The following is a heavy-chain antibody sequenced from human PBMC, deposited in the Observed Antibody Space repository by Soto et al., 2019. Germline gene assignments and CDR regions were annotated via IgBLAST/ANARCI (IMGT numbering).Heavy chain of an antibody. CDR3: ARLESVLRYFDWLPNNWFDP. J-gene: IGHJ5*02. D-gene: IGHD3-9*01. Sequence: SETLSVTCTVSGGSISSSSYYWGWIRQPPGKGLEWIGSIYYSGSTYYNPSLKSRVTISVDTSKNQFSLKLSSVTAADTAVYYCARLESVLRYFDWLPNNWFDPWGQGTLVTVSS. CDR1: GGSISSSSYY. V-gene: IGHV4-39*01. CDR2: IYYSGST.